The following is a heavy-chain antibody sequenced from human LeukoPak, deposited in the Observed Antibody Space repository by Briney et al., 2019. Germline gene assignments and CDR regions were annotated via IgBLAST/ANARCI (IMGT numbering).Heavy chain of an antibody. CDR2: ISYDGSNK. CDR1: GFIFSSYG. Sequence: PGRSLRLSCAASGFIFSSYGMHWVRQAPGKGLEWVADISYDGSNKYYADSVKGRFTISRDNSKNTLYLQMNSLRAEDTAVYYCAKDHRVRYDILTGHDYWGQGTLVTVSS. J-gene: IGHJ4*02. CDR3: AKDHRVRYDILTGHDY. V-gene: IGHV3-30*18. D-gene: IGHD3-9*01.